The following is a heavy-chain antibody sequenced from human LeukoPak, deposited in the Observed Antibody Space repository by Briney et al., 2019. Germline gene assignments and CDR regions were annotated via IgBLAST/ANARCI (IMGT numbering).Heavy chain of an antibody. CDR1: GFTFSSYS. V-gene: IGHV3-48*01. J-gene: IGHJ6*03. Sequence: PGGSLRLSCAASGFTFSSYSMNWVRQAPGKGLEWVSYISSSSSTIYYADSVKGRFTISRDNAKNSLYLQMNSLRAEDTAVYYCARGCYGDYVYYYYMDVWGKGTTVTVSS. D-gene: IGHD4-17*01. CDR2: ISSSSSTI. CDR3: ARGCYGDYVYYYYMDV.